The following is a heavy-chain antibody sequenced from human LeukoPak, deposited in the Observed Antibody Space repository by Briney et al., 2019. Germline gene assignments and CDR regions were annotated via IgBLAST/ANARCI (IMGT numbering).Heavy chain of an antibody. D-gene: IGHD5-18*01. V-gene: IGHV3-23*01. CDR3: AKGGNVDTAMEIDY. Sequence: PGGSLRLSCAASGFTFSSYAMSWVRQAPGKGLEWVSAISGSGGSTYYADSVKGRFTISRDNSKNTPYLQMNSLRAEDTAVYYCAKGGNVDTAMEIDYWGQGTLVTVSS. CDR2: ISGSGGST. CDR1: GFTFSSYA. J-gene: IGHJ4*02.